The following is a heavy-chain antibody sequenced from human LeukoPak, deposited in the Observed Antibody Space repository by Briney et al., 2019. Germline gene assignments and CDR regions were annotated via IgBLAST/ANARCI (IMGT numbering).Heavy chain of an antibody. CDR2: LSPDGSSS. J-gene: IGHJ4*02. Sequence: GGSLRLSCAASGFTFSTYVMQWVRQAPGKGLVWVSRLSPDGSSSIYADSVKGRFTVSRDNAKNTVYLQMNSLRADDTAVYYCTRSPSLGGSYWGFDYWGQGALVTVSS. CDR1: GFTFSTYV. V-gene: IGHV3-74*01. CDR3: TRSPSLGGSYWGFDY. D-gene: IGHD1-26*01.